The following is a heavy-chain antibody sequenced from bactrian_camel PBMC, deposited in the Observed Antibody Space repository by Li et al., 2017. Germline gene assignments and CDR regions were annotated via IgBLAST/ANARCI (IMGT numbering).Heavy chain of an antibody. CDR2: IDSEGTI. Sequence: HVQLVESGGGSVQAGGSLRLSCVAPGYIACMAWFRQAPGKEREGVAYIDSEGTIKYAPVVEGRFTISRDDAKGTLYLQMNDLKPEDTAMYYCAAEGLGLYGDYVPGAKDFGYWGQGTQVTVS. V-gene: IGHV3S53*01. D-gene: IGHD4*01. CDR1: GYIAC. CDR3: AAEGLGLYGDYVPGAKDFGY. J-gene: IGHJ6*01.